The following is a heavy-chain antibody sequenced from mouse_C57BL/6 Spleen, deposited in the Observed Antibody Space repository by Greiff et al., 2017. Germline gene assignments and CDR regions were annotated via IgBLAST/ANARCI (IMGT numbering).Heavy chain of an antibody. D-gene: IGHD1-1*01. J-gene: IGHJ2*01. CDR2: IYPGDGDT. CDR1: GYAFSSSW. Sequence: QVQLQQSGPELVKPGASVKISCKASGYAFSSSWMNWVKQRPGKGLEWIGRIYPGDGDTNYNGKFKGKATLTADKSSSTAYMQLSSLTSEDSAVYFCAKADYGSSLDYWGQGTTLTVSS. CDR3: AKADYGSSLDY. V-gene: IGHV1-82*01.